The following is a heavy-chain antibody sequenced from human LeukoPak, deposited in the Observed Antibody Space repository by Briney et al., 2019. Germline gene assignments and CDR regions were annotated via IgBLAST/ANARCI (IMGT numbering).Heavy chain of an antibody. D-gene: IGHD6-13*01. CDR1: GGSISSSSYY. J-gene: IGHJ3*02. V-gene: IGHV4-39*01. CDR3: ASPRRSRQIAFDI. Sequence: SETLSLTCTVSGGSISSSSYYWGWIRQPPGKGLEWIGSIYYSGSTYYNPSLKSRVTISVDTSKNQFSLKLSSVTAADTAVYYCASPRRSRQIAFDIWGQGTMVTVSS. CDR2: IYYSGST.